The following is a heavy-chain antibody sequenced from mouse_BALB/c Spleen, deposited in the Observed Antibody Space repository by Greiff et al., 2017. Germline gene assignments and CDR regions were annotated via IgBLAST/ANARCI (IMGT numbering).Heavy chain of an antibody. V-gene: IGHV5-17*02. CDR2: ISSGSSTI. D-gene: IGHD2-4*01. CDR1: GFTFSSFG. J-gene: IGHJ4*01. CDR3: ARQEDDYDDDAMDY. Sequence: EVQLVESGGGLVQPGGSRKLSCAASGFTFSSFGMHWVRQAPEKGLEWVAYISSGSSTIYYADTVKGRFTISRDNPKNTLFLQMSSLKSEDTAMYYGARQEDDYDDDAMDYWGQGTSVTVSS.